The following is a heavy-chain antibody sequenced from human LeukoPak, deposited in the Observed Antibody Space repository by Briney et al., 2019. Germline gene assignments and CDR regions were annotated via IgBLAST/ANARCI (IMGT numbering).Heavy chain of an antibody. J-gene: IGHJ1*01. CDR1: GYTFTSYY. V-gene: IGHV1-46*01. Sequence: ASVKVSCKASGYTFTSYYMHWVRQAPGQGLEWMGIINPSGGSTSYAQKFQGRVTMTRDTSTSTVYMELSNLRSEDTAVYYCARPSGDYDSSGYLTRAEYFQHWGQGTLVTVSS. CDR3: ARPSGDYDSSGYLTRAEYFQH. CDR2: INPSGGST. D-gene: IGHD3-22*01.